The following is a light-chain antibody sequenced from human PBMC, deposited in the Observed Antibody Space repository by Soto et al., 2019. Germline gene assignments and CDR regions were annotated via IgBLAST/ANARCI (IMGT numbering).Light chain of an antibody. CDR1: SSDIGDYNY. CDR3: SLYVGNNNLV. Sequence: QSALTQPPSASGSPGQSVTASCTGTSSDIGDYNYVSWYQQHPGKAPKLMIYEVSKRPSGVPDRFSGSKSGNTASLTVSGLQADDEADYYCSLYVGNNNLVFGGGTKLTVL. V-gene: IGLV2-8*01. CDR2: EVS. J-gene: IGLJ2*01.